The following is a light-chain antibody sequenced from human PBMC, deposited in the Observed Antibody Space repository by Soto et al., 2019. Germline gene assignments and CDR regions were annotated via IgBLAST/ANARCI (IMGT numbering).Light chain of an antibody. CDR1: QRGSTY. CDR2: GAS. CDR3: QQSYSAPRT. V-gene: IGKV1-39*01. Sequence: DIQMTQSPSSLSASVGDRVSITCRASQRGSTYLNWYQQKPGKAPKLLIYGASTLQSGVPSRFSSSASGTEFTLIINNLQPDDFATYYCQQSYSAPRTFGQGTKVEIK. J-gene: IGKJ1*01.